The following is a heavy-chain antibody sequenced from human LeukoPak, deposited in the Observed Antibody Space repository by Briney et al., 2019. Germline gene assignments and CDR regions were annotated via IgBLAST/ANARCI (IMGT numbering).Heavy chain of an antibody. CDR2: IYYSGST. CDR3: ARDKRGMVRGSLFYYYYMDV. V-gene: IGHV4-59*01. J-gene: IGHJ6*03. Sequence: PSETLPLTCTVSGGSISSYYWSWIRQPPGKGLEWIGYIYYSGSTNYNPSLKSRVTISVDTSKNQFSLKLSSVTAADTAVYYCARDKRGMVRGSLFYYYYMDVWGKGTTVAVSS. CDR1: GGSISSYY. D-gene: IGHD3-10*01.